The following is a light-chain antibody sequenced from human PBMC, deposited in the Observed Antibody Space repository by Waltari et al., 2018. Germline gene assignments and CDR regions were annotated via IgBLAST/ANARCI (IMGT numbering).Light chain of an antibody. J-gene: IGLJ2*01. CDR1: TGTVTSSHF. Sequence: QAVVTQESSVTVSPGETVTLTCGSNTGTVTSSHFPYWFHKKPGQAPITLIYDTSNKHSCTPVRVSGSLLEGKAALTLSGAQPEDEAEYYCWLPFGGGHVTFCGGTKLTVL. V-gene: IGLV7-46*01. CDR3: WLPFGGGHVT. CDR2: DTS.